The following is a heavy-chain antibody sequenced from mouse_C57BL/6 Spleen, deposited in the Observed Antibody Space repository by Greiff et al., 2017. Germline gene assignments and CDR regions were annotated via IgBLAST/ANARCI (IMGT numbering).Heavy chain of an antibody. V-gene: IGHV1-42*01. CDR3: ARVPEGFAY. J-gene: IGHJ3*01. Sequence: VQLQQSGPVLVKPGASVKISCKASGYSFTGYYMNWVKQSPEKSLEWIGEINPSTGGTTYNQKFKAKATLTVGKSSSTAYMQLKSLTSEDSAVYYCARVPEGFAYWGQGTLVTVSA. CDR1: GYSFTGYY. CDR2: INPSTGGT.